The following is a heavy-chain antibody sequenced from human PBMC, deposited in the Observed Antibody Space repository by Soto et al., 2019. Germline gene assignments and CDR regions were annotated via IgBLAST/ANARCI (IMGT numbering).Heavy chain of an antibody. CDR3: ARDAPQYYDRNGRQAG. CDR1: GFTFRHYS. Sequence: PGGSLRLSCAASGFTFRHYSMHWVRQAPGKGLEWVAYISTSSSPRYYADSVKGRFTISRDNDRKSIYLEMSSLRDEDTAIYYCARDAPQYYDRNGRQAGWGPGTLVTVS. D-gene: IGHD3-16*01. V-gene: IGHV3-48*02. J-gene: IGHJ4*02. CDR2: ISTSSSPR.